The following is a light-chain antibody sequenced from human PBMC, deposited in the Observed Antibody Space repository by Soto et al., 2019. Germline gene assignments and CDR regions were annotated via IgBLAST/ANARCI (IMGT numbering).Light chain of an antibody. CDR1: ESVSSN. V-gene: IGKV3-15*01. CDR2: GAS. J-gene: IGKJ4*01. Sequence: EIVMTQSPATLSVSPGERATLSCRASESVSSNLAWYQHKPGQAPRLLIYGASTRATGIQARFSGSGSGTEFTLTISSLQSEDFAVYYCQQYNNWPPLTFGGGTKVEI. CDR3: QQYNNWPPLT.